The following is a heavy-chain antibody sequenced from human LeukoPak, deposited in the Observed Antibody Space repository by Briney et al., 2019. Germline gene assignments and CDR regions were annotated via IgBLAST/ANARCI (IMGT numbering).Heavy chain of an antibody. V-gene: IGHV1-18*04. J-gene: IGHJ6*04. D-gene: IGHD3-10*01. CDR2: ISAYNGNT. Sequence: ASVNVSFKASGYTFTSYGISWVRQAPGQGLEWMGWISAYNGNTNYAQKLQGRVTMTTDTSTRTAYMELRRLRSDDTAVYYCARSQGIWFGELLSDYYYYGMDVWGKGTTVTVSS. CDR3: ARSQGIWFGELLSDYYYYGMDV. CDR1: GYTFTSYG.